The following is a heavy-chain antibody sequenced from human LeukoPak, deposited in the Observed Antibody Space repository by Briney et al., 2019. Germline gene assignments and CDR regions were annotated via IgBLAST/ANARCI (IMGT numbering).Heavy chain of an antibody. J-gene: IGHJ6*02. Sequence: SETLSLTCTVSGGSISSYYWSWIRQPPGKGLEWIGYIYYSGSTNYNPSLKSRVTISVDTSKNQFSLKLSSVTAADTAVYYCARVPALYCSSTSCYLADYYYYYGMDVWGQGTTVTVSS. CDR1: GGSISSYY. D-gene: IGHD2-2*01. CDR2: IYYSGST. CDR3: ARVPALYCSSTSCYLADYYYYYGMDV. V-gene: IGHV4-59*01.